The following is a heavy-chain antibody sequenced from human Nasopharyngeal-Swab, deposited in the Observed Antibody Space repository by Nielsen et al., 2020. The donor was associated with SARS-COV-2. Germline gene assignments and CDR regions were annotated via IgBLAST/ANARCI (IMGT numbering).Heavy chain of an antibody. Sequence: ASVKVSCKASGDTFIGYYMHWVRQAPGQGLEWRGWINPHSRGTKYAQKFQGRVTMTSDTSINTAYMELRRLRSDDTAVYYCARDDYGDYGYFGHWGQGTLVTVSS. CDR2: INPHSRGT. D-gene: IGHD4-17*01. CDR3: ARDDYGDYGYFGH. V-gene: IGHV1-2*02. J-gene: IGHJ4*02. CDR1: GDTFIGYY.